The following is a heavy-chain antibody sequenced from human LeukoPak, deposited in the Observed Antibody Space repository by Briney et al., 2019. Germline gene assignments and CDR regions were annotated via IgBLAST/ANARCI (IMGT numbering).Heavy chain of an antibody. CDR1: GLTLSRYA. CDR2: ISPTGDST. J-gene: IGHJ6*03. Sequence: GGSLRLSSRASGLTLSRYAVKWVRQADWRVLEWVSYISPTGDSTLNAEPVKGRFSVSRDNSKNMVYLQMDGLRAEDTATYFCVRKFYFYMDVWGKGTTVTVSS. V-gene: IGHV3-23*01. CDR3: VRKFYFYMDV.